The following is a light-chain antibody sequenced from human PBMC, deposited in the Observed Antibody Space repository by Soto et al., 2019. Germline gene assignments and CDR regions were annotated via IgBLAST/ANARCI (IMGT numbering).Light chain of an antibody. Sequence: DIQLTQSPSFLSASVGDRVTITCRASQGISSSLAWFQQKPGKAPKLLIYAASTLQSRVPSRFSGSGSGTDFTLTINSLQPEDFATYYWQQVNTYPHTFGQGTKLEIK. CDR1: QGISSS. J-gene: IGKJ2*01. V-gene: IGKV1-9*01. CDR3: QQVNTYPHT. CDR2: AAS.